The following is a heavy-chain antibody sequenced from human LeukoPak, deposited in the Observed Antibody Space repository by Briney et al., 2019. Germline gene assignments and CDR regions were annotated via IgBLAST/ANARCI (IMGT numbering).Heavy chain of an antibody. CDR2: IYYSGST. D-gene: IGHD1-26*01. V-gene: IGHV4-39*07. Sequence: SETLSLTCAVSGGSISSGGYSWSWIRQPPGKGLEWIGSIYYSGSTYYNPSLKSRVTISVDTSKNQFSLKLSSVTAADTAVYYCARDDRYSGSYGLTGGLDYWGQGTLVTVSS. CDR1: GGSISSGGYS. CDR3: ARDDRYSGSYGLTGGLDY. J-gene: IGHJ4*02.